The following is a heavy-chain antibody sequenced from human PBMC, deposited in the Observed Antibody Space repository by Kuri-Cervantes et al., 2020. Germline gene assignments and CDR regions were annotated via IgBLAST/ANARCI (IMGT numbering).Heavy chain of an antibody. CDR1: GFTFSSYG. CDR3: AKDLLYGKVLGRIDH. Sequence: GGSLRLSCAASGFTFSSYGMHWVRQAPGKGLEWVAVIWYDGSNKYYADSVKGRFTISRDNSKNTLYLQMNRLRSEDTAVYYCAKDLLYGKVLGRIDHWGQGALVTVSS. D-gene: IGHD3-16*01. V-gene: IGHV3-30*02. J-gene: IGHJ4*02. CDR2: IWYDGSNK.